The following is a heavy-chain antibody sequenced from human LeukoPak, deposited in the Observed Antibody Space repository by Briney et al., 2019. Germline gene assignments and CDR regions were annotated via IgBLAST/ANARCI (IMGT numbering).Heavy chain of an antibody. CDR3: SLARSEYHYGMDV. Sequence: SQTLSLTCAISGDSVSSISVAWNWIRQSPSRGLEWLGRTYYRSKWYYEYAVSVKSRINISPDTSKNQFALQLTSVTPEDTAVYYCSLARSEYHYGMDVWGQGTTVTVSS. CDR2: TYYRSKWYY. J-gene: IGHJ6*02. CDR1: GDSVSSISVA. V-gene: IGHV6-1*01.